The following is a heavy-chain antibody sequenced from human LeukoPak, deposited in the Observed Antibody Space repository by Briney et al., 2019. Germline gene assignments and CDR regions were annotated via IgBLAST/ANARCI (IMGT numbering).Heavy chain of an antibody. CDR3: ARIRRGWIDY. V-gene: IGHV2-70*11. CDR1: GFSLSTRGMC. Sequence: SGPTLVNPTQTLTLTCTSSGFSLSTRGMCVSWIRQPPGKALEWLARIDWDDDKYYSTSLKTRLTISKDTSKNQVVLTMTNMDPVDTATYYCARIRRGWIDYWGQGTLVTVSS. CDR2: IDWDDDK. J-gene: IGHJ4*02. D-gene: IGHD3-10*01.